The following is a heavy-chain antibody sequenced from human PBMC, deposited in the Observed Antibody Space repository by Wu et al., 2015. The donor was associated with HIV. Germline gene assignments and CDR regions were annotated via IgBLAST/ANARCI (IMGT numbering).Heavy chain of an antibody. Sequence: QVQLVQSGAEVKKPGASVKVSCKASGYTFTSYGISWVRQAPGQGLEWMGWISAYNGNTNYAQKLQGRVTMTTDTSTSTAYMELRSLRSDDTAVYYCARIHYDILTGYYLVNDYWGQGTLVTVSS. D-gene: IGHD3-9*01. CDR3: ARIHYDILTGYYLVNDY. J-gene: IGHJ4*02. CDR1: GYTFTSYG. CDR2: ISAYNGNT. V-gene: IGHV1-18*01.